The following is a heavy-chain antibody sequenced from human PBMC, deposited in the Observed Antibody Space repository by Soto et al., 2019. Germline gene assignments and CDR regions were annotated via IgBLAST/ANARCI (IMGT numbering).Heavy chain of an antibody. J-gene: IGHJ6*02. CDR2: IYYSGST. D-gene: IGHD6-13*01. Sequence: SETLSLTCTVSGGSISSGGYYWSWIRQHPGKGLEWIGYIYYSGSTYYNPSLKSRVTISVDTSKNQFSLKLSSVTAADTAVYYCARDRIAEDATDDYYYYGMDVWGQGTTVTVSS. CDR3: ARDRIAEDATDDYYYYGMDV. CDR1: GGSISSGGYY. V-gene: IGHV4-31*03.